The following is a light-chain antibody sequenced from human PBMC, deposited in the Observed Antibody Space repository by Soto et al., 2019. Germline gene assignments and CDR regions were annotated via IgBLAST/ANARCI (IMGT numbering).Light chain of an antibody. V-gene: IGLV2-23*01. CDR3: CSYAGSSPLYV. CDR2: EGN. J-gene: IGLJ1*01. Sequence: QSALSQPASVSGSPGQSITISCTASSSHIGSSNLVSWYQHHSGKAPKLIIYEGNKRPSGVSNRFSGSKSGNTASLTISGLEAEDEGTYYCCSYAGSSPLYVFGTGTKVTVL. CDR1: SSHIGSSNL.